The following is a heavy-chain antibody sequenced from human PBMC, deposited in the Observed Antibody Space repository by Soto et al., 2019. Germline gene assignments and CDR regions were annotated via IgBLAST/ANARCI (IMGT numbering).Heavy chain of an antibody. V-gene: IGHV4-34*01. CDR3: ARGIVVVPAASYYYYYGMDV. J-gene: IGHJ6*02. D-gene: IGHD2-2*01. CDR1: GGSFSGYY. CDR2: INHSGST. Sequence: SETLSLTCAVYGGSFSGYYWSWIRQPPGKGLEWIGEINHSGSTNYNPSLKSRVTISVDTSKNQFSLKLSSVTAADTAVYYCARGIVVVPAASYYYYYGMDVWGQGTTVTVSS.